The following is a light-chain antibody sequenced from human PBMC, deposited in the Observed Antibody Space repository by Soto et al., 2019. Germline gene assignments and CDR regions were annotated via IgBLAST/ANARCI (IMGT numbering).Light chain of an antibody. J-gene: IGKJ1*01. V-gene: IGKV1-39*01. Sequence: DIEMTQSPSSLSASAGERATISCRASQSISSDLTWYQQKPGQAPNLLIYGASSRNSGVPARFSGSGSGTDFTLTISSLQSEDFALYYCHQSYSSPSTFGQGTKVEIK. CDR2: GAS. CDR1: QSISSD. CDR3: HQSYSSPST.